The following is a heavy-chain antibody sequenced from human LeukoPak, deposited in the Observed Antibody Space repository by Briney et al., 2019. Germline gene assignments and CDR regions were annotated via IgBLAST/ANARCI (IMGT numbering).Heavy chain of an antibody. V-gene: IGHV1-46*01. Sequence: GASVKVSCKASGYTFTSYYMHWVRQAPGQGLEWMGIINPSGGSTSYAQKFQGRVTMTRDTSTSTVYMELSSLRSEDTAVYYCASLPAAGTLEHYYGMDVWGQGTTVTVSS. J-gene: IGHJ6*02. CDR1: GYTFTSYY. CDR3: ASLPAAGTLEHYYGMDV. CDR2: INPSGGST. D-gene: IGHD6-13*01.